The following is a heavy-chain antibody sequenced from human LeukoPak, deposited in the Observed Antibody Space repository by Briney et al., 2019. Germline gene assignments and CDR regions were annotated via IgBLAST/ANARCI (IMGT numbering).Heavy chain of an antibody. CDR3: AGEGHYDILTGYSPVEYYFYYMDV. CDR1: GFTFSHYG. Sequence: GRSLRLSCEASGFTFSHYGIHWVRQTPGKGLEWVAAISSDGVEKHYADSVKGRFTISRDNSKSTLYLQMNSLRAEDTALYYCAGEGHYDILTGYSPVEYYFYYMDVWGKGTTVTVSS. V-gene: IGHV3-30*04. CDR2: ISSDGVEK. J-gene: IGHJ6*03. D-gene: IGHD3-9*01.